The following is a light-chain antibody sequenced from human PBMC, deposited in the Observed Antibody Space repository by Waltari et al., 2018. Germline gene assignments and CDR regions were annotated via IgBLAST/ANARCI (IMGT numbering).Light chain of an antibody. CDR3: QTYDSSLSGVV. J-gene: IGLJ2*01. CDR1: SSKIGAGSD. Sequence: QSVLTQPPSVSGAPGQRVTISCTGSSSKIGAGSDVHWYHQLPGTAPKLLIYDNSYRPSGVPDRFSGSKSGTSASLAITGLQAEDEADYYCQTYDSSLSGVVFGGGTKLTVL. V-gene: IGLV1-40*01. CDR2: DNS.